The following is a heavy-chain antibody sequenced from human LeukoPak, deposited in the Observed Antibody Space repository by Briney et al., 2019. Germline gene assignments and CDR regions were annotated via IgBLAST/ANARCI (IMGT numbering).Heavy chain of an antibody. V-gene: IGHV5-51*01. CDR3: ARDLMVVAATPTFDY. Sequence: RGESLKISCKGSGFSFTNFWIGWVRPVPGKGLEWMGIIYSGGSDTRYSPSCQGQVTISADKSISTTYMELSRLRSDDTAVYYCARDLMVVAATPTFDYWGQGTLVTVSS. D-gene: IGHD2-15*01. CDR1: GFSFTNFW. CDR2: IYSGGSDT. J-gene: IGHJ4*02.